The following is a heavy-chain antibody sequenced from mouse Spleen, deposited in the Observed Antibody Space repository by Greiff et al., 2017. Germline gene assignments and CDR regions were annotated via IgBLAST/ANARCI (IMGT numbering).Heavy chain of an antibody. CDR1: GYAFSSSW. J-gene: IGHJ4*01. D-gene: IGHD1-1*01. CDR3: ARGLLRFYAMDY. CDR2: IYPGDGDT. Sequence: VQLQQSGPELVKPGASVKISCKASGYAFSSSWMNWVKQRPGKGLEWIGRIYPGDGDTNYNGKFKGKATLTVDTSSSTAYMQLSSLTSEDSAVYYCARGLLRFYAMDYWGQGTSVTVSS. V-gene: IGHV1-82*01.